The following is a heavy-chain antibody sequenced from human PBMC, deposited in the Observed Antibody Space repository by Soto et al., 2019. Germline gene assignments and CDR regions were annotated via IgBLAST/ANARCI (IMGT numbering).Heavy chain of an antibody. J-gene: IGHJ6*02. Sequence: GGSLRLSCAAYGFTFSDYYMSWIRQAPGKGLEWISFISGGSDYIDYADSLKGRFTISRDNAKNSLYLQMNSLRAGDTAVYFCETGSIIRRMDLWRQGTSVTVSS. CDR2: ISGGSDYI. D-gene: IGHD3-10*01. V-gene: IGHV3-11*06. CDR1: GFTFSDYY. CDR3: ETGSIIRRMDL.